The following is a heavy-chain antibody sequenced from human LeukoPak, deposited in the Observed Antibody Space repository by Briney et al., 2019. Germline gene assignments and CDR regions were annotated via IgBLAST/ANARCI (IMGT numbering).Heavy chain of an antibody. CDR2: IYYSGST. Sequence: SETLSLTCTVSGGSISSSTYYWGWIRQPPGKGLEWIGSIYYSGSTYYNPSLKSRVTISVDTSKNQFSLKLSSVTAADTAVYYCARAVLLWFGEHDAFDIWGQGTMVTVSS. J-gene: IGHJ3*02. D-gene: IGHD3-10*01. V-gene: IGHV4-39*07. CDR1: GGSISSSTYY. CDR3: ARAVLLWFGEHDAFDI.